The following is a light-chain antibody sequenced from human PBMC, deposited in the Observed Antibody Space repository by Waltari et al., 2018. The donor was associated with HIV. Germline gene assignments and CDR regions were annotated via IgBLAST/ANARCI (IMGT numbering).Light chain of an antibody. V-gene: IGLV2-23*02. CDR1: SNDVGNYNL. Sequence: QSALTQPASVSACPGQSITISCTGTSNDVGNYNLVSLYQQHPGKVPKLIIYEVNKRPSGASDRFSGSKSGYTASLTISGLQAEDEADYYCCSYERSRIMVVGGGTKLTVL. J-gene: IGLJ2*01. CDR2: EVN. CDR3: CSYERSRIMV.